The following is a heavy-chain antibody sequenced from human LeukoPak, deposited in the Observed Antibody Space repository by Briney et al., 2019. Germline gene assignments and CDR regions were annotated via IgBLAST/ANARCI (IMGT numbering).Heavy chain of an antibody. CDR3: AKGNSSWNRLHYFDY. D-gene: IGHD6-13*01. Sequence: GGSLRLSCAASGFTFSSYAMSWVRQAPGKGLEWVSAISGSGGSTYYADSVKGRFTISRDNSKNTLYLQMNSLRAEDTAVYYCAKGNSSWNRLHYFDYWGQGTLVTVSS. CDR2: ISGSGGST. J-gene: IGHJ4*02. CDR1: GFTFSSYA. V-gene: IGHV3-23*01.